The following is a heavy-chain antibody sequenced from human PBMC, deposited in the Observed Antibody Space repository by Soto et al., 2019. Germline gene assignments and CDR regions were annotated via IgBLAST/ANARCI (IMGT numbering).Heavy chain of an antibody. J-gene: IGHJ6*03. CDR1: GGSFSGYY. Sequence: SETLSLTCAVYGGSFSGYYWSWIRQPPGKGLEWIGEINHSGSTNYNPSLKSRVTISVDTSKNQFSLKLSSVTAADTAVYYCARNAVVVPAAMYYYYYYMDVWGKGTTVTVSS. V-gene: IGHV4-34*01. D-gene: IGHD2-2*01. CDR3: ARNAVVVPAAMYYYYYYMDV. CDR2: INHSGST.